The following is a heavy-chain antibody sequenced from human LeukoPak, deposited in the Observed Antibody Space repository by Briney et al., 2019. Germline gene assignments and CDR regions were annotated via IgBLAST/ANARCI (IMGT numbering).Heavy chain of an antibody. Sequence: GRSLRLSCAASGFTFSSYGMHWVRQAPGKGLEWVAVISYDGSNKYYADSVKGRFTISRDNSKNTLYLQMNSLRAEDTAVYYCARDQSRLYCSGSTCPPGYWGQGTLVTVSS. D-gene: IGHD2-15*01. J-gene: IGHJ4*02. CDR1: GFTFSSYG. CDR3: ARDQSRLYCSGSTCPPGY. V-gene: IGHV3-30*03. CDR2: ISYDGSNK.